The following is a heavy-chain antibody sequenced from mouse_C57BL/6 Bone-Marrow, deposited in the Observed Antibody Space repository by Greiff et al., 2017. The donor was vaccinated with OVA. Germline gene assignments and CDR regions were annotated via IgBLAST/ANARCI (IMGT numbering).Heavy chain of an antibody. V-gene: IGHV1-82*01. CDR1: GYAFSSSW. CDR2: IYPGDGDT. D-gene: IGHD2-4*01. Sequence: VKLMESGPELVKPGASVKISCKASGYAFSSSWMNWVKQRPGKGLEWIGRIYPGDGDTNYNGKFKGKATLTADKSSSTAYMQLSSLTSEDSAVYFCANIYYDYDRNYWGQGTTLTVSS. J-gene: IGHJ2*01. CDR3: ANIYYDYDRNY.